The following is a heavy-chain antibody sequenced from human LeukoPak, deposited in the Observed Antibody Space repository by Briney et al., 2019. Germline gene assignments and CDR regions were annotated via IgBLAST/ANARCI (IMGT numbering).Heavy chain of an antibody. D-gene: IGHD3-22*01. CDR3: AKGHTDYYDSSGYYRNCFDP. Sequence: PGGSLRLSCSASGFTFGSYAMSWVRQAPGKGLEWVSAITGSGGSAYYADSVKGRFTISRDNSKNTLYLQMNNLRAEDTAVYYCAKGHTDYYDSSGYYRNCFDPWGQGTLVTVSS. V-gene: IGHV3-23*01. CDR1: GFTFGSYA. CDR2: ITGSGGSA. J-gene: IGHJ5*02.